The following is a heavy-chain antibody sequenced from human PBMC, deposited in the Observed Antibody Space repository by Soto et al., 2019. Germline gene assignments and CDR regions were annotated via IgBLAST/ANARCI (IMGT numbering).Heavy chain of an antibody. D-gene: IGHD3-10*01. CDR2: IYYSGST. V-gene: IGHV4-31*03. J-gene: IGHJ5*02. Sequence: SETLSLTCTVSGGSISSGGYYWSWIRQHPGKGLEWIGYIYYSGSTYYNPSLKSRVTISVDTSKNQFSLKLSSVTAADTAVYYCARSPNRVNWFDPWGEGXLVTVSS. CDR3: ARSPNRVNWFDP. CDR1: GGSISSGGYY.